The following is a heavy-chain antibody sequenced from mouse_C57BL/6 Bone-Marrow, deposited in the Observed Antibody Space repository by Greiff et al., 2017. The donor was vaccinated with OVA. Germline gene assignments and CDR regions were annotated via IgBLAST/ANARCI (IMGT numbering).Heavy chain of an antibody. CDR3: AISTMVTHYYAMDY. V-gene: IGHV1-18*01. CDR2: INPNNGGT. J-gene: IGHJ4*01. Sequence: EVKLQESGPELVKPGASVKIPCKASGYTFTDYNMDWVKQSHGKSLEWIGDINPNNGGTIYNQKFKGKATLTVDKSSSTAYMELRSLTSEDTAVYYCAISTMVTHYYAMDYWGQGTSVTVSS. CDR1: GYTFTDYN. D-gene: IGHD2-2*01.